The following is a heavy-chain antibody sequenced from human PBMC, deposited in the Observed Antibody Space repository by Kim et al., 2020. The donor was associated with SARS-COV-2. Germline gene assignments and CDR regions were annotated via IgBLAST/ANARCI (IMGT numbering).Heavy chain of an antibody. D-gene: IGHD3-16*01. CDR2: ISWNSGSI. CDR3: AKLGEGNFDY. CDR1: GFTFDDYA. J-gene: IGHJ4*02. V-gene: IGHV3-9*01. Sequence: GGSLRLSCAASGFTFDDYAMHWVRQAPGKGLEWVSGISWNSGSIGYADSVKGRFTISRDNAKNSLYLQMNSLRAEDTALYYCAKLGEGNFDYWGQGTLVTVSS.